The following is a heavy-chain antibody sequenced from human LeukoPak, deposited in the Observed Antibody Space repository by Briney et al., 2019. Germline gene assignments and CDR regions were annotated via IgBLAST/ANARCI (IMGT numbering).Heavy chain of an antibody. V-gene: IGHV3-21*01. CDR3: ARDGYSYGFNWFDP. CDR1: GFTFSSYS. D-gene: IGHD5-18*01. Sequence: GGSLRLSCAASGFTFSSYSMNWVRQAPGKGLEWVLSISSSSSYIYYADSVKGRFTISRDNAKNSLYLQMNSLRAEDTAVYYCARDGYSYGFNWFDPWGQGTLVTVSS. CDR2: ISSSSSYI. J-gene: IGHJ5*02.